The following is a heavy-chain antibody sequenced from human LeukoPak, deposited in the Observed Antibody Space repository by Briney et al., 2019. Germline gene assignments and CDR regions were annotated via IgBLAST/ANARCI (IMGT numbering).Heavy chain of an antibody. D-gene: IGHD1-7*01. J-gene: IGHJ5*02. CDR2: ISAYNGNT. CDR1: GYTFTSYG. CDR3: ARVDTGTTNWFDP. V-gene: IGHV1-18*01. Sequence: GESLKISCKASGYTFTSYGISWVRQAPGQGLEWMGWISAYNGNTNYAQKLQGRVTMTTDTSTSTAYMELRSLRSDDTAVYYCARVDTGTTNWFDPWGQGTLVTVSS.